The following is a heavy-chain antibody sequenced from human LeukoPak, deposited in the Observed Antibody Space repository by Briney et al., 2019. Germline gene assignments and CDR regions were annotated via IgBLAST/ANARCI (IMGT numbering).Heavy chain of an antibody. CDR3: ARLSGFELELDY. CDR1: GFSFDDYG. CDR2: INWNGDRT. D-gene: IGHD1-1*01. J-gene: IGHJ4*02. V-gene: IGHV3-20*04. Sequence: GGSLRLSCAASGFSFDDYGMNWVRHAPGKGLEWVSGINWNGDRTGYADSVQGRFTISRDNAKNSLYLQMSSLTAEDTAFYYCARLSGFELELDYWGQGTLVTVSS.